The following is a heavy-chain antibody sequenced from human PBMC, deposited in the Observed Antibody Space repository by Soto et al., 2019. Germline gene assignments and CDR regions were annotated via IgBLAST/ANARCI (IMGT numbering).Heavy chain of an antibody. CDR3: ARFGGRGCLY. V-gene: IGHV4-34*01. CDR2: INHSGST. Sequence: SETLSLTCAVYGGSFSGYYWSWIRQPPGKGLEWIGEINHSGSTNYNPSLKSRVTISVDTSKNQFSLKLSSVTAADTAVYYCARFGGRGCLYWGQGTLVTVSS. CDR1: GGSFSGYY. J-gene: IGHJ4*02. D-gene: IGHD3-10*01.